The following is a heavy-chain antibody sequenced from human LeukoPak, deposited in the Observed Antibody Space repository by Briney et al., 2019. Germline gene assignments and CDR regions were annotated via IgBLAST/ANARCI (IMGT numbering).Heavy chain of an antibody. V-gene: IGHV7-4-1*02. CDR2: INTNTGNP. J-gene: IGHJ4*02. D-gene: IGHD2-2*01. Sequence: ASVKLSCKASGYTFTRYAMNWVRQAPGQGLEWMGWINTNTGNPAYAQGFTGRFVFSLDTSVSTAYLQINSLKAEDTAVYYCARDLTSWRIDYWGQGTLVTVSS. CDR1: GYTFTRYA. CDR3: ARDLTSWRIDY.